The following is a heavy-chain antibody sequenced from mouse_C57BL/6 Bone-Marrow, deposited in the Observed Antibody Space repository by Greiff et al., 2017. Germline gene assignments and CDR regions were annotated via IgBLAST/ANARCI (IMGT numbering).Heavy chain of an antibody. D-gene: IGHD2-12*01. CDR1: GFNIKDDY. CDR3: TTVLYPYYLDY. V-gene: IGHV14-4*01. Sequence: EVQLQESGAELVRPGASVKLSCTASGFNIKDDYMHWVKQRPEQGLEWIGWIDPENGDTEYASKFQGKATITADTSSNTAYLQLSSLTSEDTAVYYCTTVLYPYYLDYWGQGTTLTVSS. CDR2: IDPENGDT. J-gene: IGHJ2*01.